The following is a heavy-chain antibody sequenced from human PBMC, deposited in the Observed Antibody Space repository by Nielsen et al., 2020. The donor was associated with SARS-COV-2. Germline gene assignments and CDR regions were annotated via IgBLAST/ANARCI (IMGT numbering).Heavy chain of an antibody. J-gene: IGHJ5*02. D-gene: IGHD3-10*01. CDR1: GYTFTGYY. Sequence: ASVKVSCKASGYTFTGYYMHWVRQAPGQGLEWMGRINPNSGGTNYAQKFQGRVTMTRDTSISTAYMELSRLRSDDTAVYYCARVPRRGYYGSGSYWDNWFDPWGQGTLVTVSS. CDR3: ARVPRRGYYGSGSYWDNWFDP. V-gene: IGHV1-2*06. CDR2: INPNSGGT.